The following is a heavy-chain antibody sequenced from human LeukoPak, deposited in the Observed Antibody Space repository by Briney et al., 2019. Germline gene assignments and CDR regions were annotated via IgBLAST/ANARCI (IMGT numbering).Heavy chain of an antibody. V-gene: IGHV4-59*01. CDR1: GASISSSY. CDR3: VRGNYDNRGYSNVFDI. D-gene: IGHD3-22*01. CDR2: IYYSGST. J-gene: IGHJ3*02. Sequence: PSGTLSLTCTVSGASISSSYWSWVRQPPGKRLEWIGFIYYSGSTNSNPSLKSRVTISADTSKNQFSLKLSSVTAADTAVYYCVRGNYDNRGYSNVFDIWGQGAMVTVSS.